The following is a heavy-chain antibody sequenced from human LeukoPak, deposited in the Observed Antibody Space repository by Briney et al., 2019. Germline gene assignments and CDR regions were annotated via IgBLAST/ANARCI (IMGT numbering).Heavy chain of an antibody. D-gene: IGHD5-24*01. Sequence: SETLSLTCSVSGGSISSGSYYWSWIRQPAGKGLEGIGRFYTRGSTNYNPSLKSRVTISVDTSKNQFSLKLNSVTAADTAVYYCARGRDGYNFLNRGQYYYFDYWGQGTLVTVSS. J-gene: IGHJ4*02. CDR1: GGSISSGSYY. V-gene: IGHV4-61*02. CDR3: ARGRDGYNFLNRGQYYYFDY. CDR2: FYTRGST.